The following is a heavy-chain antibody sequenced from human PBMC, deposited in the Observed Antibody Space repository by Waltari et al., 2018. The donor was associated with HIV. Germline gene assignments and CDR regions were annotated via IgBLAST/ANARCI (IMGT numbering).Heavy chain of an antibody. CDR1: GGPISSYY. Sequence: QVQLQESGPGLVTPSETLSLTCTVPGGPISSYYWSWIRQPPGTGLEWIGYIYYSGSTNYNPSLKSRVTISVDTSKNQFSLKLSSVTAADTAVYYCARVEYDFWSGFLYWYFDLWGRGTLVTVSS. CDR3: ARVEYDFWSGFLYWYFDL. V-gene: IGHV4-59*01. D-gene: IGHD3-3*01. CDR2: IYYSGST. J-gene: IGHJ2*01.